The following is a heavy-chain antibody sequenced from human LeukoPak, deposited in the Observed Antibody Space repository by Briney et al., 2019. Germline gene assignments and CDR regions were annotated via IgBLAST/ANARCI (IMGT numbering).Heavy chain of an antibody. Sequence: GGSLRLSCAASGFTFSSYAMSWVRQAPGKGLEWVSAISGSGGSTYYADSVKGRFTISRDNSKNTLYLQMNSLRAEDTAVYYCAKSPGILEWLPGANYFDYWGQGTLVTVSS. D-gene: IGHD3-3*01. CDR1: GFTFSSYA. CDR2: ISGSGGST. CDR3: AKSPGILEWLPGANYFDY. V-gene: IGHV3-23*01. J-gene: IGHJ4*02.